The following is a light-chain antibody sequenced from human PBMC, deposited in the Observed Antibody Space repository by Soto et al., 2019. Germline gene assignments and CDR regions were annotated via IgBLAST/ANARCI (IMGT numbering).Light chain of an antibody. CDR3: QQSSTTPYT. CDR1: QSISNS. V-gene: IGKV1-39*01. J-gene: IGKJ2*01. Sequence: DIQMTQSPSSLSASVGDRVTITCRASQSISNSLNWYQQKPGNAPKVLIYAASNLRSGVPSKFSGSGSGTDFTLTINSLQPEDFAVYYCQQSSTTPYTFGQGTKVDIK. CDR2: AAS.